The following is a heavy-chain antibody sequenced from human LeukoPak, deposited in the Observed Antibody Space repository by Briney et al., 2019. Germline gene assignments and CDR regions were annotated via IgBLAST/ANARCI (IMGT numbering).Heavy chain of an antibody. D-gene: IGHD3-22*01. J-gene: IGHJ4*02. CDR3: ARHALLTYYDSSGYYYDPPFDY. Sequence: SETLSLTCTVSGGSISSGGYYWSWIRQHPGKGLEWIGYIYYSGSTYYNPSLKSRVTISVDTTKNQFSLKLSSVTAADTAVYYCARHALLTYYDSSGYYYDPPFDYWGQGTLVTVSS. V-gene: IGHV4-39*01. CDR2: IYYSGST. CDR1: GGSISSGGYY.